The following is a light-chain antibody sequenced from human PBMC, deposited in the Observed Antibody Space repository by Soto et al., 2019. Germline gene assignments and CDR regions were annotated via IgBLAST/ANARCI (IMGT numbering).Light chain of an antibody. CDR1: QVISNY. CDR2: AAS. Sequence: DIQMTQSPSSLSAYVGDRVTITCRASQVISNYLAWYQQKPGKVPKLLIYAASTLQSGVPSRFSGSGSGTDFTLTISSLQPEDVATYYCQKYNSASWTFGQGTKVEIK. CDR3: QKYNSASWT. J-gene: IGKJ1*01. V-gene: IGKV1-27*01.